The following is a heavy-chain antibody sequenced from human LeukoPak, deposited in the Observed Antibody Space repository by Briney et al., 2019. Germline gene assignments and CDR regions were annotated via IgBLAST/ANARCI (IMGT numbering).Heavy chain of an antibody. Sequence: GGSLRLSCAASGFTFSSYAMSWVRQAPGKGLEWVSAISGSGGSTYYADSVKGRFTISRDNSKNTLCLQMNSLRAEDTAVYYCAKDEGPLYYYGMDVWGQGTTVTVSS. J-gene: IGHJ6*02. CDR2: ISGSGGST. CDR3: AKDEGPLYYYGMDV. CDR1: GFTFSSYA. V-gene: IGHV3-23*01.